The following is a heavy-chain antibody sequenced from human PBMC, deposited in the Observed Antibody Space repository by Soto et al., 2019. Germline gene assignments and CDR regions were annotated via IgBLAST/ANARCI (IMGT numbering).Heavy chain of an antibody. D-gene: IGHD2-21*02. CDR2: ISNDGRRK. J-gene: IGHJ4*02. CDR1: GFSLSTNT. V-gene: IGHV3-30*04. CDR3: ARVATAMTYDF. Sequence: GGSLSLSCAASGFSLSTNTMHWVLPVPGKGLEWVASISNDGRRKYYADFVKGRFTISRDTANNILYLEMNSLRAEDTSLYYCARVATAMTYDFWGQGTQVTVSS.